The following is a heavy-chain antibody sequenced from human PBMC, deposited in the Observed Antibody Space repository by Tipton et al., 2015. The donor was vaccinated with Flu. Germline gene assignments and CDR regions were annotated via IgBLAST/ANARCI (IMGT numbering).Heavy chain of an antibody. V-gene: IGHV4-38-2*01. D-gene: IGHD2-15*01. CDR1: GYSISSGYY. CDR3: ARRYCSGGSCVTGWFDP. CDR2: IYHSGST. Sequence: TLSLTCAVSGYSISSGYYWGWIRQPPGKGLEWIGSIYHSGSTYYNPSLKSRVTISVDTSKNQFSLKLSSVTAADPAVYYCARRYCSGGSCVTGWFDPWGQGTLATVSS. J-gene: IGHJ5*02.